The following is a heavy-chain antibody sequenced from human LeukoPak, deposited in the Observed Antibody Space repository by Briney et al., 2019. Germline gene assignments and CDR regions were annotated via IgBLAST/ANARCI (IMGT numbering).Heavy chain of an antibody. CDR2: INHSGST. J-gene: IGHJ5*02. D-gene: IGHD3-9*01. Sequence: SGTLSLTCAVYGGSFSGYYWGWIRQPPGKGLEWIGEINHSGSTNYNPSLKSRVTISVDTSKNQFSLKLSSVTAADTAVYYCARDLYDILTGYYPNWFDPWGQGTLVTVSS. CDR3: ARDLYDILTGYYPNWFDP. CDR1: GGSFSGYY. V-gene: IGHV4-34*01.